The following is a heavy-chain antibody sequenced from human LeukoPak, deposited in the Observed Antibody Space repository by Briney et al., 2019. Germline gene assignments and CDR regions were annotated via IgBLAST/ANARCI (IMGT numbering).Heavy chain of an antibody. CDR1: GFTFTNYD. CDR3: ARDLGPVDTAMR. Sequence: GGSLRLSCAASGFTFTNYDMNWVRQAPGKGLEWVSSITTSSSYIYYADSVKGRFTISRDNAKNSLYLQMNSLRAEDTAVYYCARDLGPVDTAMRWGQGTLVTVSS. D-gene: IGHD5-18*01. V-gene: IGHV3-21*01. CDR2: ITTSSSYI. J-gene: IGHJ4*02.